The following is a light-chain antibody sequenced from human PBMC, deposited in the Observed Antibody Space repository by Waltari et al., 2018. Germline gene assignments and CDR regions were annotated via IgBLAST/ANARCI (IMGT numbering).Light chain of an antibody. CDR2: KVS. J-gene: IGKJ1*01. CDR1: QSLVHSVGNTY. Sequence: DVVMTQSPLSLPVTLGQPASISCQSSQSLVHSVGNTYLNWVHQRPGQSPRRLIYKVSNRDSGVPDRFSGSGSGTDFTLKISRVEAEDVGVYYCMQSIHWPWTFGQGTKVEIK. CDR3: MQSIHWPWT. V-gene: IGKV2-30*02.